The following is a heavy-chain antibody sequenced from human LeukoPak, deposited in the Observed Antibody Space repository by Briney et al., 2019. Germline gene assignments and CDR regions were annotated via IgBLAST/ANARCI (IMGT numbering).Heavy chain of an antibody. V-gene: IGHV4-4*07. CDR2: IYTSGST. J-gene: IGHJ6*02. Sequence: PSETLSLTCTVSGGSISSYYWSWIRQPAGKGLEWIGRIYTSGSTSYNPSLKSRVTMSVDTSKNQFSLKLSSVTAADTAVYYSAREGELYCTNGVCAYYYYGMDVWGQGTTVTVSS. CDR1: GGSISSYY. CDR3: AREGELYCTNGVCAYYYYGMDV. D-gene: IGHD2-8*01.